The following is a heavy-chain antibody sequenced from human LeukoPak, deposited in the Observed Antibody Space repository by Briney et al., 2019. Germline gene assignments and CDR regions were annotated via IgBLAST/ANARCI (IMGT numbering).Heavy chain of an antibody. J-gene: IGHJ4*02. CDR1: GFTFSSYA. V-gene: IGHV3-23*01. Sequence: GGSLRLSCAASGFTFSSYAMSWVRQAPGKGLEWVSAISGSGGNTYYADSVKGRFTISRDNSKNTLYLQMNSLRAEDTAVYYCAKVTDRIPSLFDYWGQGTLVTVSS. CDR2: ISGSGGNT. D-gene: IGHD3-16*02. CDR3: AKVTDRIPSLFDY.